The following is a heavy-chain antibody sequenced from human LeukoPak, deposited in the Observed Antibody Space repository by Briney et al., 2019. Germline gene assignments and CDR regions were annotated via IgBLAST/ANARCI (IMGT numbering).Heavy chain of an antibody. V-gene: IGHV3-21*01. CDR3: ARGYPYTYAVTTGVGYDY. CDR2: ISSSSSYI. Sequence: GGSLRLSCAASGFTFSSYSMNWVRQAPGKGLEWVSSISSSSSYIYYADSVKGRFTISRDNAKNSLYLQMNSLRAEDTAVYYCARGYPYTYAVTTGVGYDYWGQGTLVTVSS. J-gene: IGHJ4*02. D-gene: IGHD4-17*01. CDR1: GFTFSSYS.